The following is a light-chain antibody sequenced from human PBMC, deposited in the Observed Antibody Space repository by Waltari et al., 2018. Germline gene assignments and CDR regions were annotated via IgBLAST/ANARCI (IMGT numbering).Light chain of an antibody. CDR3: QNHERLPAT. CDR2: RAS. J-gene: IGKJ1*01. V-gene: IGKV3-20*01. CDR1: RDIATN. Sequence: ELVLTQSPGTLSLSTGERATLSCRPSRDIATNLVWYQQKPGQAPRLLIYRASNRATGIPDRFSGSGSGTDFTLTISRLEAEDCAVYYCQNHERLPATFGQGTRVEIK.